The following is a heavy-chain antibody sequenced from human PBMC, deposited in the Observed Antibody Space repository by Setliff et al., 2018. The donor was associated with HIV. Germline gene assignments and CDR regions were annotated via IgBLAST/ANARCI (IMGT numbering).Heavy chain of an antibody. CDR2: INPSVGST. CDR3: AREVVPVIGGRGWFDP. Sequence: ASVKVSCKASGYILTSHYMHWVRQAPGQGLEWMGIINPSVGSTSYAQKFQGRVTMTRDTSTSTVYVELSSLRSEDTAVYYCAREVVPVIGGRGWFDPWGQGTLVTVSS. CDR1: GYILTSHY. D-gene: IGHD1-26*01. J-gene: IGHJ5*02. V-gene: IGHV1-46*01.